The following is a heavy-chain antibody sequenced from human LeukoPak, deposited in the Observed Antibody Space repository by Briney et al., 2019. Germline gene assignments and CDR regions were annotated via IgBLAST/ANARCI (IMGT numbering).Heavy chain of an antibody. CDR1: GGSISSGGYS. J-gene: IGHJ3*02. CDR3: ARASQASKVAPAPFDI. V-gene: IGHV4-30-2*01. Sequence: SETLSLTCAVSGGSISSGGYSWSWVRQPPGTGLEWIGEINHSGSTNYNPSLKSRVTISVDTSKNQFSLKLSSVTAADTAVYYCARASQASKVAPAPFDIWGQGTMVTVSS. CDR2: INHSGST. D-gene: IGHD5-12*01.